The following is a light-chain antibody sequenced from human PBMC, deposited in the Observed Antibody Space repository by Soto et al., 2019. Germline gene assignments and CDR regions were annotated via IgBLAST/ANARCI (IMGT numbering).Light chain of an antibody. Sequence: EIVLTQSPGTLSLSPGERATLSCRATQSVTSSHLAWYQQKPGQAPRLLIYDASSRATGIPDRISGSGSGTDFTLTISRLEPEDFAVYYCQRYDTSPGTFGPGTKVEIK. V-gene: IGKV3-20*01. J-gene: IGKJ1*01. CDR2: DAS. CDR3: QRYDTSPGT. CDR1: QSVTSSH.